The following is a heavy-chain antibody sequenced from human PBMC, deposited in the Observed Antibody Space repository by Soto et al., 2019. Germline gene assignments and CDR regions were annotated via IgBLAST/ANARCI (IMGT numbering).Heavy chain of an antibody. D-gene: IGHD3-16*02. CDR2: IRQSGDRS. CDR1: GFIFSNFA. V-gene: IGHV3-23*01. Sequence: PGGSLILSCAASGFIFSNFAMYGVRRAPGKGLEWVSSIRQSGDRSSYADSAKGRFTISRDNSKNTLYLQMNGLRLDDTAVYYCVTAVRTPLDNWGPGTLVTVSS. J-gene: IGHJ4*02. CDR3: VTAVRTPLDN.